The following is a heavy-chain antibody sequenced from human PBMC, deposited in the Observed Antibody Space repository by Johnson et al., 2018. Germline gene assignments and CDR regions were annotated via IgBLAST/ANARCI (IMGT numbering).Heavy chain of an antibody. J-gene: IGHJ3*02. V-gene: IGHV3-13*01. CDR2: IGAAGDT. CDR3: ARDREGAFDT. Sequence: VQLVESGGGLVQPGGSLRLSCAASGFTFSTYDMHWVSQATGKGLEWVSVIGAAGDTYYPDSVKGRFTISRESAQNSFFLQMNHLRAGDTAVYYCARDREGAFDTWGQGTMVTVS. CDR1: GFTFSTYD.